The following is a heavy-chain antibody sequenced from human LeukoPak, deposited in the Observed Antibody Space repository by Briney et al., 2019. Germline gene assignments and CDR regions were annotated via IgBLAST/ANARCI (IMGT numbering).Heavy chain of an antibody. V-gene: IGHV4-59*01. CDR1: GGSISSYY. CDR2: IYYSGST. CDR3: ARRWTGITMVRGGRWFDP. Sequence: SETLSLTCTVSGGSISSYYWNWIRQPPGKGLEWIGYIYYSGSTNYNPSLKSRVTISVDTSKNQFSLKLSSVTAADTAVYYCARRWTGITMVRGGRWFDPWGQGTLVTVSS. D-gene: IGHD3-10*01. J-gene: IGHJ5*02.